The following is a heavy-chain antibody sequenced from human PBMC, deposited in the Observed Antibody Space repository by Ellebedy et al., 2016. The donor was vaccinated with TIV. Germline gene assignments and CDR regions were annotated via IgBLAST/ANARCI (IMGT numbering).Heavy chain of an antibody. CDR2: IYYSGTT. V-gene: IGHV4-30-4*01. CDR3: ARRDGYGYGLDY. D-gene: IGHD5-18*01. CDR1: GGSISSADYF. Sequence: MPSETLSLTCTVSGGSISSADYFWSWIRQSPGKGLEWIGYIYYSGTTQYNPSLKSRVTISIDTSQSQFSLKLSSVTAADTAVYYCARRDGYGYGLDYWGQGTLVTVSS. J-gene: IGHJ4*02.